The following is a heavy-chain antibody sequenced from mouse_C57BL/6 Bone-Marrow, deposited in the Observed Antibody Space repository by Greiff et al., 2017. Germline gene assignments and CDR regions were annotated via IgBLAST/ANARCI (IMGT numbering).Heavy chain of an antibody. V-gene: IGHV5-9-1*02. Sequence: EVKVEESGEGLVKPGGSLKLSCAASGFTFSSYAMSWVRQTPEKRLEWVAYISSGGDYIYYADTVKGRFTISSDNARNTLYLQMSSLKSEDAAMYYCTREGYYGNYVRFDYWGQGTTLTVSS. D-gene: IGHD2-1*01. J-gene: IGHJ2*01. CDR1: GFTFSSYA. CDR3: TREGYYGNYVRFDY. CDR2: ISSGGDYI.